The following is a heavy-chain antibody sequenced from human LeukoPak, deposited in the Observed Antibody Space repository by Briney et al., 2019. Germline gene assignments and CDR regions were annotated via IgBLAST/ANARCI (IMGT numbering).Heavy chain of an antibody. CDR3: ARHQQGDAFDI. J-gene: IGHJ3*02. D-gene: IGHD1/OR15-1a*01. CDR2: IYTSGST. V-gene: IGHV4-4*09. Sequence: SETLSLTCTVSGGSISSYYWSWIRQPPGKGLEWIGDIYTSGSTNYNPSLKSRVTISVDTSKNQFSLKLSSVTAADTAVYYCARHQQGDAFDIWGQGTMVTVSS. CDR1: GGSISSYY.